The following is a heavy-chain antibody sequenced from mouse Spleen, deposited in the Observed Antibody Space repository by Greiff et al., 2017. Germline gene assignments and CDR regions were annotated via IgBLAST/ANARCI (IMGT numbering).Heavy chain of an antibody. CDR1: GYTFTSYW. Sequence: QVQLKQPGTELVKPGASVKLSCKASGYTFTSYWMHWVKQRPGQGLEWIGNINPSNGGTNYNEKFKSKATLTVDKSSSTAYMQLSSLTSEDSAVYYCARSLIYYDYFDDWGQGTTLTVSS. CDR2: INPSNGGT. J-gene: IGHJ2*01. V-gene: IGHV1-53*01. D-gene: IGHD2-4*01. CDR3: ARSLIYYDYFDD.